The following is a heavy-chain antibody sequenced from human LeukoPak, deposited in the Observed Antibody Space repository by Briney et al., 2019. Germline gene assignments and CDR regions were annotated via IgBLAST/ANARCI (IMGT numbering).Heavy chain of an antibody. Sequence: PSETLSLTCTVSGGSTNSYYWSWIRQPAGKGLEWIGRIYSSGATNYNPSLKSRVTMSVDTSKNQFSLKLNSVTAADTAVYFCARVSSGWSYYFDYWGQGTLVTVSS. CDR1: GGSTNSYY. CDR2: IYSSGAT. J-gene: IGHJ4*02. CDR3: ARVSSGWSYYFDY. D-gene: IGHD6-19*01. V-gene: IGHV4-4*07.